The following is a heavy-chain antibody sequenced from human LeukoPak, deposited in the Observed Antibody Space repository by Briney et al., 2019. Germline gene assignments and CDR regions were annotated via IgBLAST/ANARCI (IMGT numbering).Heavy chain of an antibody. Sequence: GGSLRLSCAASGFTFSSYWMSWVRQAPGKGLEWVANIKQDGSAKNYGDSVKGRFTISRDNAKDSLYLQMNSLRVEDTAVYYCARARNAGPWYSDVWGRGTLVSVSS. CDR1: GFTFSSYW. V-gene: IGHV3-7*01. CDR2: IKQDGSAK. CDR3: ARARNAGPWYSDV. J-gene: IGHJ2*01. D-gene: IGHD2-8*01.